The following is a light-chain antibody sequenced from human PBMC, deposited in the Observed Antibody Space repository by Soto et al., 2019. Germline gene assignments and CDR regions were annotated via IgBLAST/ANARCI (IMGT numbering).Light chain of an antibody. J-gene: IGKJ4*01. Sequence: DIQMTQSPSSLSASVGDRVTIACRASQGINNYLAWFQQRPGKAPKTLIYVAYTLQPGASPKFSGSGSGTDFNLTISGLQPEDFATYYCQQYFNYPLTFGGGTKVEIK. CDR2: VAY. CDR3: QQYFNYPLT. V-gene: IGKV1-16*02. CDR1: QGINNY.